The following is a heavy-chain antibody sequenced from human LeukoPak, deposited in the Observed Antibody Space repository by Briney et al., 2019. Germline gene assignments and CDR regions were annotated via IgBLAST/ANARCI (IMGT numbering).Heavy chain of an antibody. CDR2: IIPIFGTA. CDR1: GYTFTSYG. CDR3: ARVDVVDCSSTSCYPWWFDP. D-gene: IGHD2-2*01. V-gene: IGHV1-69*05. Sequence: SVKVSCKASGYTFTSYGISWVRQAPGQGLEWMGGIIPIFGTANYAQKFQGRVTITTDESTSTAYMELSGLRSEDTAVYYCARVDVVDCSSTSCYPWWFDPWGQGTLVTVSS. J-gene: IGHJ5*02.